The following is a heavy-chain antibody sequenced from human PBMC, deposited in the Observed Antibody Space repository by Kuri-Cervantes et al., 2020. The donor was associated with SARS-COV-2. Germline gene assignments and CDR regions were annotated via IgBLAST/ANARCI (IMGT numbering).Heavy chain of an antibody. CDR2: ISSSSSYI. D-gene: IGHD1-26*01. V-gene: IGHV3-21*01. CDR1: GFTFSSYS. Sequence: GGSLRLSCAASGFTFSSYSMNWVRQAPGKGLEWVSSISSSSSYIYYADSVKGRFTISRDNAKNLLYLQMNNLRVEDTAIYYCAREEIVGATTILDYWGQGTLVTVSS. J-gene: IGHJ4*02. CDR3: AREEIVGATTILDY.